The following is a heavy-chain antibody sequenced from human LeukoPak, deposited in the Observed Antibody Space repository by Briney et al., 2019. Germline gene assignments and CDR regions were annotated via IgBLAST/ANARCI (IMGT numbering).Heavy chain of an antibody. D-gene: IGHD7-27*01. CDR2: IYYSGST. Sequence: KPSETLSLTCTVSGGSISSSSYYWGWIRQPPGKGLEWIGSIYYSGSTYYNPSLKSRVTISVDTSKNQFSLKLSSVTAADTAVYYCARKPNWRYAFDIWGQGTMVTVSS. CDR3: ARKPNWRYAFDI. J-gene: IGHJ3*02. V-gene: IGHV4-39*07. CDR1: GGSISSSSYY.